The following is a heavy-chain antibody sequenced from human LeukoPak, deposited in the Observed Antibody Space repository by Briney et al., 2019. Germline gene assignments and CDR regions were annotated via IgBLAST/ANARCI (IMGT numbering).Heavy chain of an antibody. J-gene: IGHJ4*02. CDR1: GGTFSSYA. Sequence: GPSVKLSCKASGGTFSSYAISWVRQAPGQGLEWMGRIIPILGIANYTQNFQGRFTITTDKSTSTAYMELTSLRSEDTAVYYCASHDYGGTYTYFDYWGQRTLVTVSS. D-gene: IGHD4-23*01. V-gene: IGHV1-69*04. CDR3: ASHDYGGTYTYFDY. CDR2: IIPILGIA.